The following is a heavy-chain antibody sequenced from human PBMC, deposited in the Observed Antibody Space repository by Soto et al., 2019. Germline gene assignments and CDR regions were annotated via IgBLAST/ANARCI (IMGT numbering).Heavy chain of an antibody. V-gene: IGHV1-46*01. CDR2: VNPGTGGT. D-gene: IGHD1-26*01. CDR1: GYTFTGHD. J-gene: IGHJ4*02. Sequence: ASVKVSCKASGYTFTGHDIHWVRQPPGHGLAWMGLVNPGTGGTIFAQKFQGRVSMTRDTSTNPVHMEFTSLTSEDTAVYSCARAFSGSFQGYHFDYWGKRTLVTVSS. CDR3: ARAFSGSFQGYHFDY.